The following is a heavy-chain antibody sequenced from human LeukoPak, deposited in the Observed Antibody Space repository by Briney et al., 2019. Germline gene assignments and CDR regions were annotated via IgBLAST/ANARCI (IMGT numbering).Heavy chain of an antibody. D-gene: IGHD1-26*01. CDR3: ARGHSGGWPRAFDI. V-gene: IGHV3-21*01. CDR2: ISSSSSYR. J-gene: IGHJ3*02. CDR1: GFTFSSYS. Sequence: GGSLRLSCTGSGFTFSSYSMNWVRQAPGKGLEWVSSISSSSSYRYYEESVKGRFSISRDNARNSLYLQMNSLRAEDTAMYYCARGHSGGWPRAFDIWGQGTMVTVSS.